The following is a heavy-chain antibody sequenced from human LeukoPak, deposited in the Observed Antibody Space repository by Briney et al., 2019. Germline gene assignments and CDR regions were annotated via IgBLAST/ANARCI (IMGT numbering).Heavy chain of an antibody. CDR2: INPSGGST. D-gene: IGHD6-6*01. CDR1: GYTFTNYF. J-gene: IGHJ4*02. Sequence: ASVKVSCTASGYTFTNYFMHWVRQAPGQGLEWMGIINPSGGSTTYAQRFQGRVTMTRDTSTSTVYMELSSLRSEDTAVFYCARDSSSSSLDYWGQGTLVTVSS. V-gene: IGHV1-46*01. CDR3: ARDSSSSSLDY.